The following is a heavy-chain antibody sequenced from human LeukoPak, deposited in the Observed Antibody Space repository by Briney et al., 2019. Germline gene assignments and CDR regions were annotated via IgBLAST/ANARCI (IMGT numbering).Heavy chain of an antibody. D-gene: IGHD1-14*01. V-gene: IGHV5-51*01. J-gene: IGHJ4*02. CDR1: GYSLTSYW. CDR3: AITRNTNTWEYF. CDR2: INPYNSNT. Sequence: GESLKISCKVSGYSLTSYWIGWARQMPGKGLEWMGIINPYNSNTRYSPSFQGQATISVDRSITTAYLQWRSLEASQTPMHYWAITRNTNTWEYFWDQPPLVTVSS.